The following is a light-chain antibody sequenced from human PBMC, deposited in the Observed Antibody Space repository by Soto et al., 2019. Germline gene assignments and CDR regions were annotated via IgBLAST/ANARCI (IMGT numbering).Light chain of an antibody. CDR1: QSVRSY. Sequence: EIVLTQSPATLSLSPGERATLSCRASQSVRSYLAWYQQKPGQAPRLLIYDASNRATGIPARFSGSGSGTDFTLTISSLDPEDFAVYYCQQRSAWPQITFGQGTRLEI. J-gene: IGKJ5*01. V-gene: IGKV3-11*01. CDR2: DAS. CDR3: QQRSAWPQIT.